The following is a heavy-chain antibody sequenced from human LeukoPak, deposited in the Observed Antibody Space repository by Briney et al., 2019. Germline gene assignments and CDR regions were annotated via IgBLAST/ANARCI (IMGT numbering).Heavy chain of an antibody. Sequence: GGSLRLSCAASGFTFSSYGMHWVRQAPGKGLEWVAFIWYDGSNKYYADSVKGRFTISRDSSKNTLYLQMNSLRAEDTAVYYCVSTVYYYYGMDVLVLGTTVTAS. CDR2: IWYDGSNK. CDR1: GFTFSSYG. J-gene: IGHJ6*02. CDR3: VSTVYYYYGMDV. D-gene: IGHD3-3*02. V-gene: IGHV3-30*02.